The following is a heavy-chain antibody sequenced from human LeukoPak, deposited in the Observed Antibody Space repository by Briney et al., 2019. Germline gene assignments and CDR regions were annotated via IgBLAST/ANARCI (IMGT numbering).Heavy chain of an antibody. Sequence: GASVKVSCKASGYTFTNYAINWVRQAPGQGLELMGWIHPSTGNPTYAQGFTGRFVFSLDTSVSTTYLQSSSLKAEDTAVYYCARAFQHLGELSLPNYWSQGTLVTVSS. J-gene: IGHJ4*02. V-gene: IGHV7-4-1*02. CDR1: GYTFTNYA. CDR2: IHPSTGNP. CDR3: ARAFQHLGELSLPNY. D-gene: IGHD3-16*02.